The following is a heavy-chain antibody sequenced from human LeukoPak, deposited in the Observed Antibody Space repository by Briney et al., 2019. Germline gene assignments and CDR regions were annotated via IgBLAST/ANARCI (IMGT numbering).Heavy chain of an antibody. CDR3: ARVPRIAAAGRRGWFDP. CDR2: INHSGST. J-gene: IGHJ5*02. CDR1: GGSFSGYY. D-gene: IGHD6-13*01. V-gene: IGHV4-34*01. Sequence: PSETLSLTCAVYGGSFSGYYWSWIRQPPGKGLEWIGEINHSGSTNYNPSLKSRVTISVDTSKNQFSLKLSSVTAADTAVYYCARVPRIAAAGRRGWFDPWGQGTLVTVSS.